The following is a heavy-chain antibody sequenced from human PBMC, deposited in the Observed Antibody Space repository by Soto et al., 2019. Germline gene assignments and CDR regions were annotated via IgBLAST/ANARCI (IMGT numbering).Heavy chain of an antibody. CDR1: GGSFSGYY. CDR2: INHSGST. D-gene: IGHD3-16*01. V-gene: IGHV4-34*01. J-gene: IGHJ5*02. Sequence: SETLSLTCAVYGGSFSGYYWSWIRQPPGKGLEWIGEINHSGSTNYNPSLKSRVTISVDTSKNQFSLKLSSVTAADTAVYYCARGKVGGVKGPFLAPWGQGPLVTVS. CDR3: ARGKVGGVKGPFLAP.